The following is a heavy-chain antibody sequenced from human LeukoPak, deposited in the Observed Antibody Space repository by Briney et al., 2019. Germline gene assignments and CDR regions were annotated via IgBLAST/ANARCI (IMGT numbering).Heavy chain of an antibody. CDR2: IGTAGDT. D-gene: IGHD1-26*01. V-gene: IGHV3-13*01. CDR3: ARESSGSYYAFDI. J-gene: IGHJ3*02. Sequence: SGGSLRLSCAASGFTFSSYDMHWVRHATGKGLEWDSAIGTAGDTYYPGPVKGRFTISRENAKNSLYLQMNSLRAGDTAVYYCARESSGSYYAFDIWGQGTMVTVSS. CDR1: GFTFSSYD.